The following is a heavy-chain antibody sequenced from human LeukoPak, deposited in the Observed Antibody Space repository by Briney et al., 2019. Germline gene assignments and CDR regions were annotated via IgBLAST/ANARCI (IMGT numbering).Heavy chain of an antibody. CDR2: ITTSSSHM. D-gene: IGHD6-19*01. CDR3: ARHGSGWYMNDY. V-gene: IGHV3-21*01. CDR1: GGTFRDYN. Sequence: GGSLRLCCVASGGTFRDYNMNWVRQAPGKGLEWVSSITTSSSHMYYADSVKGRFTISRDNAKNSLYLHINSLRAEDTAVYYCARHGSGWYMNDYWGQGTLVTVSS. J-gene: IGHJ4*02.